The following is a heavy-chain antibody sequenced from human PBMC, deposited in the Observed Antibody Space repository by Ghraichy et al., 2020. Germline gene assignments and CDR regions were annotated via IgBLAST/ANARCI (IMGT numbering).Heavy chain of an antibody. CDR1: GGSISSSLSY. CDR2: IYHSGST. CDR3: ARHRRDVVAATTFFDY. V-gene: IGHV4-39*01. J-gene: IGHJ4*02. D-gene: IGHD2-15*01. Sequence: SETLSLTCTVSGGSISSSLSYWSWIRQPPGKGLEWIATIYHSGSTYYNPSLRTRVTISVDSSKSQFSLRLSSVTAADTAVYYCARHRRDVVAATTFFDYWGQGALVTVSS.